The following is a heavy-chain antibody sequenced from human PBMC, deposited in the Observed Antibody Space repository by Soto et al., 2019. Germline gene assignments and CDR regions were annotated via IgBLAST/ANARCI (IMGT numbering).Heavy chain of an antibody. D-gene: IGHD1-1*01. CDR3: VRDLYRSATMPCLDH. CDR2: ISDTGGDS. V-gene: IGHV3-23*01. CDR1: GFTFINYA. Sequence: LRLSCEASGFTFINYAMSWVRQAPGKGLEWVSSISDTGGDSYYADSMDGRFTVSRDNSKNTLYLQINSLRAEDTAVYYCVRDLYRSATMPCLDHWGQGALVTVSS. J-gene: IGHJ4*02.